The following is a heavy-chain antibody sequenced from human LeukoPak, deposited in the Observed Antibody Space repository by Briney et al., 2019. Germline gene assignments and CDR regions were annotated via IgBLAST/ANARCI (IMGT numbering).Heavy chain of an antibody. CDR3: ARAGDAFDM. Sequence: PGGSLRLSCAASGFTFSSYGMHWVRQAPGKGLEWVAVIWYDGSDKYYAESVKGRLTISRDNSEKTLFLQMNSLRAEDTAVYYCARAGDAFDMWGPGTMVTVSS. CDR1: GFTFSSYG. V-gene: IGHV3-33*01. CDR2: IWYDGSDK. J-gene: IGHJ3*02. D-gene: IGHD3-10*01.